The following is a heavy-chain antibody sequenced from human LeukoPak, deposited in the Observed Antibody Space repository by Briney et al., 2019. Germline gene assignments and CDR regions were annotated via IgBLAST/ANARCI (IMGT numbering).Heavy chain of an antibody. D-gene: IGHD2-15*01. CDR1: GFTFTDYF. V-gene: IGHV1-2*02. CDR3: ARDGAVVVVAATPPDY. J-gene: IGHJ4*02. Sequence: ASVKVSCKPSGFTFTDYFMHWVRQAPGQGLEWMGWMNPNSGNTGYAQKFQGRVTMTRDTSISTAYMELSRLRSDDTAVYYCARDGAVVVVAATPPDYWGQGTLVTVSS. CDR2: MNPNSGNT.